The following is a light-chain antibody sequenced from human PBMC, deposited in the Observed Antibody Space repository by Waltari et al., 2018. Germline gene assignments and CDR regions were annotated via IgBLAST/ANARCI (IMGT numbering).Light chain of an antibody. J-gene: IGLJ3*02. CDR1: SSYVGGYNY. Sequence: QSALTQPAPVSGSPGQSITISCPGTSSYVGGYNYVSWYQQHPCKVPKLLIFDVSNRPSGVSNRFSGSKSGNTASLTISGLQAEDESDYYCCSFTSRSTWVFGGGTKLTVL. CDR3: CSFTSRSTWV. CDR2: DVS. V-gene: IGLV2-14*01.